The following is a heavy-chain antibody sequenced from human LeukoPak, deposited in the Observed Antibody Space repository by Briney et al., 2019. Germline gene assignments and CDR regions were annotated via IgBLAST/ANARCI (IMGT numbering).Heavy chain of an antibody. CDR3: ARIGSRIAMVRGVPFDY. CDR2: ISAYNGNT. CDR1: GYTFTSYG. V-gene: IGHV1-18*04. Sequence: ASVKVSCKASGYTFTSYGISWMRQAPGQGLEWMGWISAYNGNTNYAQKLQGRVTMTTDTSTSTAYMELRSLRSDDTAVYYCARIGSRIAMVRGVPFDYWGQGTLVTVSS. D-gene: IGHD3-10*01. J-gene: IGHJ4*02.